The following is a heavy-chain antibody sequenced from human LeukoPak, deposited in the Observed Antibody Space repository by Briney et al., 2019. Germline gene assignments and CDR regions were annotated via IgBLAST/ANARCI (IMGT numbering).Heavy chain of an antibody. V-gene: IGHV1-69*13. D-gene: IGHD3-10*01. CDR1: GYTFTGYY. CDR3: AREGDYYGSGSYYNVWFDP. CDR2: IIPIFGTA. J-gene: IGHJ5*02. Sequence: SVKVSCKASGYTFTGYYMHWVRQAPGQGLEWMGGIIPIFGTANYAQKFQGGVTITADESTSTAYMELSSLRSEDTAVYYCAREGDYYGSGSYYNVWFDPWGQGTLVTVSS.